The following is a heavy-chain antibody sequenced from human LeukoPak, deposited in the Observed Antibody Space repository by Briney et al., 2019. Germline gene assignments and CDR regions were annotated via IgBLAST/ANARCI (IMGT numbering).Heavy chain of an antibody. V-gene: IGHV4-34*01. Sequence: SETLSLTCAVYGGSFSNYYWGWIRQPPGKGLEWIGEINHSGRTNYNSSLKSRLTISVDTPKKQFSLKLRIVTAADTAVYYCARHDIAVTGFDYWGQGTLVTVSS. CDR1: GGSFSNYY. CDR2: INHSGRT. CDR3: ARHDIAVTGFDY. D-gene: IGHD6-19*01. J-gene: IGHJ4*02.